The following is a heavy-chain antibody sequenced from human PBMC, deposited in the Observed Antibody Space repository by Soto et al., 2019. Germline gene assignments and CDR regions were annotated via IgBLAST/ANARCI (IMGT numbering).Heavy chain of an antibody. J-gene: IGHJ6*02. CDR2: INHSGST. D-gene: IGHD3-10*01. Sequence: PSAPLSLTCAVYGGSFSGDYWSWIRQPPGKGLEWIGEINHSGSTNYNPSLKSRVTISVDTSKKQFSLKLSSVTAADTAVDYCARALGCRNGMDVWGQGTTVTLCS. CDR3: ARALGCRNGMDV. CDR1: GGSFSGDY. V-gene: IGHV4-34*01.